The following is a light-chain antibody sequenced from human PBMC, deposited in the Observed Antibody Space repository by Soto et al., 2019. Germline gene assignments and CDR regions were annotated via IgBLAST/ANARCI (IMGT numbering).Light chain of an antibody. Sequence: DIQMTQSPATLSASVGDRVTITCRASQSINNWLAWYQQKPGKAPNLLIYEVSSLESGVPSRFSGSGSGTDFTLTISSLQPDDFATYYCQHYNSYSEAFGQGTKVDIK. V-gene: IGKV1-5*03. CDR3: QHYNSYSEA. J-gene: IGKJ1*01. CDR1: QSINNW. CDR2: EVS.